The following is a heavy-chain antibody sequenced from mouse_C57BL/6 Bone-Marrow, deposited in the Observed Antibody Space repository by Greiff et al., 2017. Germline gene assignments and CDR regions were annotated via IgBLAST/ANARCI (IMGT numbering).Heavy chain of an antibody. V-gene: IGHV1-82*01. D-gene: IGHD2-4*01. Sequence: QVQLQQSGPELVKPGASVKISCKASGYAFSSSWMNWVKQRPGKGLEWIGRIYPGDGDTNYNGKFKGKATLTADKSSSTAYMQLSSLTSEDSAVYFCARSRGYDYDGFDYWGQGTTLTVSS. J-gene: IGHJ2*01. CDR2: IYPGDGDT. CDR3: ARSRGYDYDGFDY. CDR1: GYAFSSSW.